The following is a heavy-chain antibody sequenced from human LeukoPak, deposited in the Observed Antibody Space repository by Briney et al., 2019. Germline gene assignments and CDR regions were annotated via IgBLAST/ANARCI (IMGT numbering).Heavy chain of an antibody. Sequence: GGSLRLSCAASGFTFSSYGMHWVRQAPGKGLEWVAFIRYDGSNKYYADSVKGRFTISRDNSKNTLYLQMNSLRAEDTAIYYCAKDLTTVTSQGDYWGQGALVTVSS. CDR3: AKDLTTVTSQGDY. V-gene: IGHV3-30*02. CDR2: IRYDGSNK. CDR1: GFTFSSYG. D-gene: IGHD4-17*01. J-gene: IGHJ4*02.